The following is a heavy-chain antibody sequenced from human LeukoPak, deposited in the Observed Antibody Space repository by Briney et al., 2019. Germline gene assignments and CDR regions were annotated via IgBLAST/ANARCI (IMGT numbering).Heavy chain of an antibody. CDR2: ISSSSSTI. CDR1: GFTFSSYS. D-gene: IGHD2-2*01. J-gene: IGHJ6*03. V-gene: IGHV3-48*01. Sequence: GGSLRLSCAASGFTFSSYSMNWVRQAPGKGLEWVSYISSSSSTIYYADSVKGRFTISRDNAKNSLYLQMNSLRAEDTAVYYCARQVVPAANAYYYYYYMDVWGKGTTVTVSS. CDR3: ARQVVPAANAYYYYYYMDV.